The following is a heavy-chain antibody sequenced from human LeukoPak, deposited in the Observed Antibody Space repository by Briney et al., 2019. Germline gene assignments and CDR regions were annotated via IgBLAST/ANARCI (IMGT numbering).Heavy chain of an antibody. CDR2: IYYSGST. CDR3: ARTAMALRVIDC. Sequence: TLSLTCAVYGGSFSGYYWSWIRQPPGKGLEWIGYIYYSGSTYYNPSLKSRVTISVDTSKNQFSLKLSSVTAADTAVYYCARTAMALRVIDCWGQGTLVTVSS. J-gene: IGHJ4*02. V-gene: IGHV4-30-4*08. D-gene: IGHD5-18*01. CDR1: GGSFSGYY.